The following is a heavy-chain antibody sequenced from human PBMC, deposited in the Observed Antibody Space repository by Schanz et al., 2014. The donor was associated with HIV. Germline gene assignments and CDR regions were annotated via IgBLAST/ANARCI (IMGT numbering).Heavy chain of an antibody. Sequence: EVQQVLESGGGLVQPGGSLRLSCAASGISLTNNAMPWVRQAPGKGLEWVSDIRAAGDTYYGDSVKGRFTVSRDNSNNKLFLQMKSLRAEDTAVYYCAKSGQKRGKPGGGYYYYGMDVWGQGTTVTVSS. V-gene: IGHV3-23*01. J-gene: IGHJ6*02. CDR3: AKSGQKRGKPGGGYYYYGMDV. CDR1: GISLTNNA. D-gene: IGHD5-12*01. CDR2: IRAAGDT.